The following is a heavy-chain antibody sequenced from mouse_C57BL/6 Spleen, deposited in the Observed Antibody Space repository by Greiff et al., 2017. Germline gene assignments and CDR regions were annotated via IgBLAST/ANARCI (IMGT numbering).Heavy chain of an antibody. V-gene: IGHV1-81*01. J-gene: IGHJ1*03. CDR1: GYTFTSYG. D-gene: IGHD1-1*01. CDR3: ARITDFTTVPGRWYCDV. CDR2: LYPRSGNT. Sequence: VQLQQSGAELARPGASVKLSCKASGYTFTSYGISWVKQRTGQGLEWIGELYPRSGNTYYNEKFKGKAHLTADKSSSTAYMELRSLASEDSAVYCCARITDFTTVPGRWYCDVWGTGPTVTVSS.